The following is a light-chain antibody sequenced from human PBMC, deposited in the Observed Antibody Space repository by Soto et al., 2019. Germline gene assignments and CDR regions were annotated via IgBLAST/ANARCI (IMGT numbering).Light chain of an antibody. CDR2: LGS. Sequence: DIVMTQSPLSLPVTPGEPASISCRSSQSLLHSNGYNYLDWYLQKPGQSPQLLIYLGSNRASGVPERVSGSGSGTDFTLKISRVEGDDLGVYYCMQALQTPRTFGQGTKVEIK. J-gene: IGKJ1*01. CDR1: QSLLHSNGYNY. CDR3: MQALQTPRT. V-gene: IGKV2-28*01.